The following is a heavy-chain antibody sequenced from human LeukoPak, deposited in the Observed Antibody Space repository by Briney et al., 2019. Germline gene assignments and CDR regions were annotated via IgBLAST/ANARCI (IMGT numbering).Heavy chain of an antibody. CDR1: GGSISSYY. D-gene: IGHD2-21*02. Sequence: PSETLSLTCTVSGGSISSYYWSWIRQPPGKGLEWIGYIYYSGSTNYNPSLKSRVTISVDTSKNQFSLKLSSVTAADTAVYYCARAPVCGGDCYDGFDLWGRGTLVTVSS. CDR3: ARAPVCGGDCYDGFDL. J-gene: IGHJ2*01. V-gene: IGHV4-59*01. CDR2: IYYSGST.